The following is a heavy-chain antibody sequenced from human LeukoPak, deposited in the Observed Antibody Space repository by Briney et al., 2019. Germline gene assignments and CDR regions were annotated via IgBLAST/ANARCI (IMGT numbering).Heavy chain of an antibody. CDR3: ARGSPRGGDY. J-gene: IGHJ4*02. V-gene: IGHV3-48*03. CDR2: ISSGGSSI. D-gene: IGHD5-12*01. Sequence: GGSLRLSCAASGFTFSSSAMNWVRQAPGKGLEWVSFISSGGSSIYYADSVKGRFTISRDNAKNSLYLQMNSLRAEDTAVYYCARGSPRGGDYWGQGTLVTVSS. CDR1: GFTFSSSA.